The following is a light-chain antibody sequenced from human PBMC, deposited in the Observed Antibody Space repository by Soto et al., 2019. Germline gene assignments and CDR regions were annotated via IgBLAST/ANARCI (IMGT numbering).Light chain of an antibody. V-gene: IGKV3-20*01. CDR2: GSS. CDR1: QSISSSY. CDR3: QQYGNSPWT. J-gene: IGKJ1*01. Sequence: GERVTLSCRASQSISSSYLAWYQQKPGQAPRLLIYGSSSRATGIPDRFSGSGSGTDFTLTISRLEPEDFAVYYCQQYGNSPWTFGQGT.